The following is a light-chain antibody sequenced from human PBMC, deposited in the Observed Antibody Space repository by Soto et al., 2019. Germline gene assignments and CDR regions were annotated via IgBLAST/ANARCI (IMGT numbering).Light chain of an antibody. CDR1: QGIRND. Sequence: AIQMTQSPSSLSASVGDRVTITCRASQGIRNDLGWYQQKPGKAPKLLIYASSSLQSVVPSRFSGSGSGTDFTLTISSLQPEDFATYYCLQDYNYPLTFGQGTKVEIK. CDR2: ASS. CDR3: LQDYNYPLT. J-gene: IGKJ1*01. V-gene: IGKV1-6*01.